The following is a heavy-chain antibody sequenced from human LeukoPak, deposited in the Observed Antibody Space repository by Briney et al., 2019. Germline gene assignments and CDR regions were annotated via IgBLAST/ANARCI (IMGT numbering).Heavy chain of an antibody. D-gene: IGHD3-22*01. CDR3: ASKHYYDSSGHLDY. V-gene: IGHV4-39*07. CDR2: IYHSGST. Sequence: SETLSLTCTVSGGSISSSSYYWGWIRQPPGKGLEWIGSIYHSGSTNYNPSLKSRVTISVDKSKNQFSLKLSSVTAADTAVYYCASKHYYDSSGHLDYWGQGTLVTVSS. CDR1: GGSISSSSYY. J-gene: IGHJ4*02.